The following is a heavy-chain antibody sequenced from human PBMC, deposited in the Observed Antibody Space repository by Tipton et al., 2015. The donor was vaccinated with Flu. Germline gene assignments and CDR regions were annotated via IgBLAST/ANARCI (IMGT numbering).Heavy chain of an antibody. Sequence: TLSLTCTVSGGSISSYYWSWIRQPPGKGLEWIGYIYYSGSTNYNPSLKSRVTISVDTSKNQFSLKLSSVTAADTAVYYCARLDAYCSSTSCYTGGDDYWGQGTLVTVSS. CDR2: IYYSGST. J-gene: IGHJ4*02. CDR1: GGSISSYY. CDR3: ARLDAYCSSTSCYTGGDDY. D-gene: IGHD2-2*02. V-gene: IGHV4-59*12.